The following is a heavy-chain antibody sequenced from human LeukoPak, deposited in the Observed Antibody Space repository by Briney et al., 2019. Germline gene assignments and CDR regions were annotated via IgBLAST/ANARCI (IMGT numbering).Heavy chain of an antibody. D-gene: IGHD2-2*01. J-gene: IGHJ3*02. V-gene: IGHV4-39*01. CDR1: GGSISSSSYY. Sequence: PSETLSLTCTVSGGSISSSSYYWGWIRQPPEKGLEWIGSIYYSGSTYYNPSLKSRVTISVDTSKNQFSLKLSSVTAADTAVYYCARLACSSTSCWGYDAFDIWGQGTMVTVSS. CDR3: ARLACSSTSCWGYDAFDI. CDR2: IYYSGST.